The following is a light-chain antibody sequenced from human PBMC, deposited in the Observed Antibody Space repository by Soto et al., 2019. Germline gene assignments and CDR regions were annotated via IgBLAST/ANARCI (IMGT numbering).Light chain of an antibody. J-gene: IGLJ1*01. Sequence: QSVLTQPPSVSAAPGQKVTISCSGSNSNIGNNYVSWYQQLPGTAPKLLIYENNRRPSGIPDRFSGSKSGTSATLAITGLQTGDEADYYCGTWDSSLSASYVFGTGTRVTV. CDR1: NSNIGNNY. CDR2: ENN. V-gene: IGLV1-51*02. CDR3: GTWDSSLSASYV.